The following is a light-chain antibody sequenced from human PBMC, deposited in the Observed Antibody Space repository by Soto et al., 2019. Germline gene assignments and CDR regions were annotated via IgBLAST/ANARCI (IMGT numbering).Light chain of an antibody. CDR1: QSLSNN. Sequence: EIVMTQSPATLSVSPGERTTLSCRASQSLSNNLAWYQQKPGQAPRLLIYFTSTRATGIPARFSGSGSGTDFTLTISSLQSEDFAVYYCQQYNTWPLTFGGGIKVETK. V-gene: IGKV3-15*01. CDR3: QQYNTWPLT. J-gene: IGKJ4*01. CDR2: FTS.